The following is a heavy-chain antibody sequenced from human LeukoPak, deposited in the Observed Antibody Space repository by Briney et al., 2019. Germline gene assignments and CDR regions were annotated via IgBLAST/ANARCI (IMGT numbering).Heavy chain of an antibody. V-gene: IGHV2-70*11. J-gene: IGHJ5*02. Sequence: SGPALVKPTQTLTLTCTFSGFSLSTRGMCVSWIRQPPGKALEWLARIDWDDDKYYSTSLKTRLTISKDTSKNQVVLTMTNMDPVDTATYYCARLVVGHRSPNWFDPWGQGTLVTVSS. CDR3: ARLVVGHRSPNWFDP. D-gene: IGHD1-26*01. CDR1: GFSLSTRGMC. CDR2: IDWDDDK.